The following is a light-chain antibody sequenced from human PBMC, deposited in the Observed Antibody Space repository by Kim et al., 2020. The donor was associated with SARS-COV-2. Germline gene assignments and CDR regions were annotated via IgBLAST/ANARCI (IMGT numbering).Light chain of an antibody. CDR3: SSYTRTTTFV. V-gene: IGLV2-14*03. Sequence: QSALTQPASVSGSPGQSITISCIGTSSDVGGFNYVSWYQQHPGKAPKVLIYDVTKRPSGVSNRFSGSKSGSTASLTISGLQADDEADYYCSSYTRTTTFVFGGGTKLTVL. CDR1: SSDVGGFNY. CDR2: DVT. J-gene: IGLJ3*02.